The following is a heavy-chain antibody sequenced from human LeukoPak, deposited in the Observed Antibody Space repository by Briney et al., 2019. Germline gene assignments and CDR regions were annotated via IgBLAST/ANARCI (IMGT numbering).Heavy chain of an antibody. CDR1: GGSISSYY. J-gene: IGHJ4*02. CDR2: IYYSGST. CDR3: ARRITGTTSDSYDY. Sequence: SETLSLTCTVSGGSISSYYWSWIRQPPGKGLEWIGYIYYSGSTNYNPSLKSRVSISVDTSKNQFYLKVIAVTAADTAVYYCARRITGTTSDSYDYWGQGTLVTVSS. D-gene: IGHD1-20*01. V-gene: IGHV4-59*08.